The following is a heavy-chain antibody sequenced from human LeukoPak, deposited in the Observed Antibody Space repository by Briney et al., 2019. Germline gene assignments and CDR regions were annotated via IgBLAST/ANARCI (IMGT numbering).Heavy chain of an antibody. CDR3: AGHTANDDPFFDY. Sequence: SETLSLTCTVSGGSISSSSYYWGWIRQPPGKGLEWIGSIYYSGSTYYNPSLKSRVTISVDTSKNQFSLKLSSVTAADTAVYYCAGHTANDDPFFDYWGQGTLVTVSS. CDR1: GGSISSSSYY. CDR2: IYYSGST. V-gene: IGHV4-39*01. D-gene: IGHD3-16*01. J-gene: IGHJ4*02.